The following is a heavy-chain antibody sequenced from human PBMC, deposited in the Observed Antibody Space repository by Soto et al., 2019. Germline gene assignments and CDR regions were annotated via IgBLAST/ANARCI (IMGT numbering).Heavy chain of an antibody. CDR3: ATVHNTSRSFDY. V-gene: IGHV3-23*01. J-gene: IGHJ4*02. CDR1: GFSFVNYG. Sequence: EVQLLESGGGLVQPGGSVRLSCGTSGFSFVNYGMGWVRQAPGKGLEWVSGISSSGGRTYFADSVRGRFTISRDNSKNTLDLQMSSLRADDTAVYYCATVHNTSRSFDYWGQGTLVTVSS. CDR2: ISSSGGRT. D-gene: IGHD1-20*01.